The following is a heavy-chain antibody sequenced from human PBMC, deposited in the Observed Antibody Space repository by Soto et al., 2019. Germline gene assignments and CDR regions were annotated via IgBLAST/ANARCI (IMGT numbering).Heavy chain of an antibody. Sequence: VESRPLAGLPWGFNFANLWAAWVRQASAKGLDWVANIKQEGSDKHYEDSGKGRCTIARDNAKNSQYLQMNSLRAEDAAGYAFARDTTGSLDDGAQGTLVT. CDR3: ARDTTGSLDD. CDR1: GFNFANLW. V-gene: IGHV3-7*01. J-gene: IGHJ4*02. CDR2: IKQEGSDK. D-gene: IGHD1-1*01.